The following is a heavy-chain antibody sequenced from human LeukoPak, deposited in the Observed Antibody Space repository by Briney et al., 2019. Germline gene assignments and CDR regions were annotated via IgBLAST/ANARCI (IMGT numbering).Heavy chain of an antibody. CDR2: INPNSGGT. CDR3: AKVRSGSYYPGQWDC. V-gene: IGHV1-2*02. J-gene: IGHJ4*02. D-gene: IGHD1-26*01. CDR1: GYTFTSYG. Sequence: ASVKVSCKASGYTFTSYGISWVRQAPGQGLEWMGWINPNSGGTNYAQKFQGRVTMTRDTSISTAYMELSRLRSDDTAVYYCAKVRSGSYYPGQWDCWGQGALVTVSS.